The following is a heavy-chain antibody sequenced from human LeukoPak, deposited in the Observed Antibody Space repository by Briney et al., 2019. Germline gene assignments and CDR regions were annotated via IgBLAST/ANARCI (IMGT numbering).Heavy chain of an antibody. D-gene: IGHD3-10*01. J-gene: IGHJ4*02. CDR1: GGSFSAYY. CDR2: INHSGST. Sequence: SETLSLTCAVYGGSFSAYYRNWIRQPPGKGLEWIGEINHSGSTNYNPSLKSRVTISVDTSKNHFSLKLSSVTAADTAVYYCARDEDRSGYWGQGTLVTVSS. CDR3: ARDEDRSGY. V-gene: IGHV4-34*01.